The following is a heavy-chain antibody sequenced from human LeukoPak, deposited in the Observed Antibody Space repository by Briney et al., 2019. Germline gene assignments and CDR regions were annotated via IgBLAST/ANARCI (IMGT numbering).Heavy chain of an antibody. D-gene: IGHD3-22*01. V-gene: IGHV4-4*07. CDR3: ARDSVPETYDSSGYYHAFDI. Sequence: SETLSLTCTVSGGSISSYYWSWIRQPVGKGLEWIGRIYTSGSTNYNPSLKSRVTMSVDTSKNQFSLKLSSVTAADTVVYYCARDSVPETYDSSGYYHAFDIWGQGTMVTVSS. CDR2: IYTSGST. J-gene: IGHJ3*02. CDR1: GGSISSYY.